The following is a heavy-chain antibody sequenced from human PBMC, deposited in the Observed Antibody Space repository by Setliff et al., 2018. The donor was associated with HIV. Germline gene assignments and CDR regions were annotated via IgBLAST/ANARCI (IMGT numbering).Heavy chain of an antibody. CDR1: GGSIASSTHY. J-gene: IGHJ5*02. Sequence: PSETLSLTCTVSGGSIASSTHYWAWIRQPPGEGLEWIGSVYYNGATDHNPSLKSRVTISVDTSNQQFSLKLSSVTAADTAVYYCARHEGYNDFLTGYFRYKWYDPWGQGTLVTVSS. CDR3: ARHEGYNDFLTGYFRYKWYDP. D-gene: IGHD3-9*01. V-gene: IGHV4-39*01. CDR2: VYYNGAT.